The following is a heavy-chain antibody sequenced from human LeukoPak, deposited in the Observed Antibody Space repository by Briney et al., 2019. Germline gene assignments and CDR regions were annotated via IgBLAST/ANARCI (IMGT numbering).Heavy chain of an antibody. CDR3: ARLKQQLISYYYMDV. Sequence: PSETLSLTCTVSGGSISSYYWSWIRPPAGKGLEWIGRIYTSGSTNYNPSLESRVTMSVDTSKNQFSLKLSSMTAADTAVYYCARLKQQLISYYYMDVWGKGTTVTVSS. J-gene: IGHJ6*03. D-gene: IGHD6-13*01. CDR1: GGSISSYY. V-gene: IGHV4-4*07. CDR2: IYTSGST.